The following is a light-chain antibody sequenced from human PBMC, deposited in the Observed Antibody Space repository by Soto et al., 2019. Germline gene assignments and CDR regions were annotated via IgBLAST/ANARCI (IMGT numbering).Light chain of an antibody. Sequence: QSALTQPASVSGSPGQSITISCTGTSSDVGGDNSVSWYRHHPGKAPKLIIYEAVNRPSGVSNRFSGSKSGNTASLPISWLQAEDEADYYCSSSTDTNTLVFGGGTKLTVL. J-gene: IGLJ2*01. CDR2: EAV. CDR3: SSSTDTNTLV. V-gene: IGLV2-14*01. CDR1: SSDVGGDNS.